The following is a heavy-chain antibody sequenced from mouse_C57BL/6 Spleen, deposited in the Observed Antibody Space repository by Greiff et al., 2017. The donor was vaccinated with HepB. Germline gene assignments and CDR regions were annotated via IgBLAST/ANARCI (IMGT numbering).Heavy chain of an antibody. V-gene: IGHV1-82*01. CDR2: IYPGDGDT. CDR3: AREEPLRWPGMDY. CDR1: GYAFSSSW. J-gene: IGHJ4*01. Sequence: VKLMESGPELVKPGASVKISCKASGYAFSSSWMNWVKQRPGKGLEWIGRIYPGDGDTKYNGKFKGKATLTADKSSSTAYRQLSSLTSEDSAVYFYAREEPLRWPGMDYWGQGTSVTVSS. D-gene: IGHD2-1*01.